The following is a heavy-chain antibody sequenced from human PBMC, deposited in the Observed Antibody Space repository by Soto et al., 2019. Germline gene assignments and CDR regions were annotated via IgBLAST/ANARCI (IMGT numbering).Heavy chain of an antibody. Sequence: SETLSLTCTVSGGSISSGGYYWSWIRQHPGKGLEWIGYIYYSGSTYYNPSLKSRVTISVDTSKNQFSLKLSSVTAADTAVYYCARELGGNNIDYWGQGTLVTVSS. CDR1: GGSISSGGYY. CDR2: IYYSGST. J-gene: IGHJ4*02. V-gene: IGHV4-31*03. D-gene: IGHD2-15*01. CDR3: ARELGGNNIDY.